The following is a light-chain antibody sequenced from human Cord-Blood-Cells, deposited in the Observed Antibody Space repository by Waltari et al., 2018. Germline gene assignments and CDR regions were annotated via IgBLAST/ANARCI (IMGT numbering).Light chain of an antibody. CDR1: SRDVGGYNY. V-gene: IGLV2-14*01. CDR2: DVS. Sequence: QSALTQPASVSGSPGQSITISCTGTSRDVGGYNYVSWYQQHPGKAPNLMIYDVSNRPSGVSNRVSGSKSGNTASLTISGLQAEDEADYYCSSYTSSSTLVFGGGTKLTVL. J-gene: IGLJ2*01. CDR3: SSYTSSSTLV.